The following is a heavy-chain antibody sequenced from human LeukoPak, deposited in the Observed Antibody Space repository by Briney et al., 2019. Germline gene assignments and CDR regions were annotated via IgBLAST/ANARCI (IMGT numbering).Heavy chain of an antibody. CDR2: ISYDGSNK. D-gene: IGHD1-1*01. V-gene: IGHV3-30-3*01. J-gene: IGHJ4*02. Sequence: PGGSLRLSCAASGFTFSSYAMHWVRQAPGKGLEWVAVISYDGSNKYYADSVKGRFTISRDNSKNTLYLQMNSLRAEDTAVYYCASSVTTPLNYWGQGTLVTVSS. CDR3: ASSVTTPLNY. CDR1: GFTFSSYA.